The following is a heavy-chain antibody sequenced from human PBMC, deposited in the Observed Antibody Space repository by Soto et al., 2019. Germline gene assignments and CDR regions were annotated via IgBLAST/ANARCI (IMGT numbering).Heavy chain of an antibody. CDR3: ARGRQWLDD. V-gene: IGHV4-59*02. D-gene: IGHD6-19*01. CDR1: GGSVSGYY. J-gene: IGHJ4*02. CDR2: IYYSGST. Sequence: QVQLQESGPGLVKPSETLSLTCTVSGGSVSGYYWSWIRQPPGKGLEWIGYIYYSGSTSYNPSLKSRVTISVDTSKNQFSLKLSSVTAADTAVYYCARGRQWLDDWGQGTLVTVSS.